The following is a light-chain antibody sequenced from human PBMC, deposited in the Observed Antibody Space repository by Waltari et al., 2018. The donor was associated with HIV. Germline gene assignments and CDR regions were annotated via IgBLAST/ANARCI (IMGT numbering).Light chain of an antibody. CDR3: SSYTSSSTLGV. Sequence: QSALTQPASVSGSPGQSITISCTGTSSDIGGYNYVSWYQQHPGKAPKLMISDVSHRPSGVSNRFSGPKSGNTASLTISGLQAEDEADYYCSSYTSSSTLGVFGSGTKVTVL. V-gene: IGLV2-14*03. CDR1: SSDIGGYNY. J-gene: IGLJ1*01. CDR2: DVS.